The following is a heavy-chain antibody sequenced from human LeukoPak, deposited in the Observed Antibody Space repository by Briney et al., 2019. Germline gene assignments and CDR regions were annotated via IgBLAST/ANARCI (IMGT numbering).Heavy chain of an antibody. D-gene: IGHD3-22*01. J-gene: IGHJ4*02. CDR2: ISSSGSTI. CDR3: AVPRGSSGNNCPFDY. V-gene: IGHV3-11*04. CDR1: GFTFSDYY. Sequence: GGSLRLSCAASGFTFSDYYMSWIRQAPGKGLEWVSYISSSGSTIYYADSVKGRFTISRDNAKNSLYLQMNSMRSEDTAVYYFAVPRGSSGNNCPFDYGARETRVPVPS.